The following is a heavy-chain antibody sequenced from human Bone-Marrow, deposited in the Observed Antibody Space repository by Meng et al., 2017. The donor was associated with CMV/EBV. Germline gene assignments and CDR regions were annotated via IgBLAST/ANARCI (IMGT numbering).Heavy chain of an antibody. V-gene: IGHV3-48*02. D-gene: IGHD3-10*01. Sequence: GESLKISCAASGFTFSSYSVNWVRQAPGKGLEWVAYISSTSKTLYYSDSVKGRFTISRDNAKNSLYLQMNVLGDEDTAIYYCARGATRDYYGSGYYFASWGQGTQVTVSS. CDR2: ISSTSKTL. CDR3: ARGATRDYYGSGYYFAS. J-gene: IGHJ4*02. CDR1: GFTFSSYS.